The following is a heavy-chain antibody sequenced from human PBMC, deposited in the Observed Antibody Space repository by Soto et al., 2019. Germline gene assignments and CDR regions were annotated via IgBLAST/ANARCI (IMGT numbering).Heavy chain of an antibody. CDR1: GFTFITYD. J-gene: IGHJ5*02. CDR2: IWYDGSNK. CDR3: ARDHTEYCTGGSCYWFDP. V-gene: IGHV3-33*01. D-gene: IGHD2-15*01. Sequence: GGSLRLSCAASGFTFITYDMHWVRQAPGKGLEWVAVIWYDGSNKYYADSVKGRFTISRDNSKNTLYLQMNSLRAEDTAVYYCARDHTEYCTGGSCYWFDPWGQGTLVTVSS.